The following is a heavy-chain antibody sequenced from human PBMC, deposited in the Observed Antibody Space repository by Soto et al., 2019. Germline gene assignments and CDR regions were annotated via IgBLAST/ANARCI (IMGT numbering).Heavy chain of an antibody. D-gene: IGHD3-3*01. Sequence: SLRLSCAASGFTFSSYAMSLVRQAPGKGLEWVSTINGNDGSTYYADSVKGRFTISRDNSKNTLYLQMNSLRVEDTAVYYCAKAGTIFGVVMNNWFDPWGQGTLVTVSS. CDR3: AKAGTIFGVVMNNWFDP. V-gene: IGHV3-23*01. J-gene: IGHJ5*02. CDR1: GFTFSSYA. CDR2: INGNDGST.